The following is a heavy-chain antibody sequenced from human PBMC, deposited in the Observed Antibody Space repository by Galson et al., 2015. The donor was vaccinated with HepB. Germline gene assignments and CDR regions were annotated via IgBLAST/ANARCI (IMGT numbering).Heavy chain of an antibody. V-gene: IGHV3-23*01. Sequence: SLRLSCAASGFTFSGFAMNWVRQAPGRGLEWVSAITGDGDSTFYADSVKGRFTISRDNSKNTLYFHMSSLRAEDTAVYYCAKDYAKRNYKGSGGYSNLWGQGTLVTVSS. CDR2: ITGDGDST. J-gene: IGHJ4*02. CDR1: GFTFSGFA. CDR3: AKDYAKRNYKGSGGYSNL. D-gene: IGHD3-10*01.